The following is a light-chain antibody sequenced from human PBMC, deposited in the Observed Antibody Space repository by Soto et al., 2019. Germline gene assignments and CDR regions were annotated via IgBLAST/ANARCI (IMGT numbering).Light chain of an antibody. J-gene: IGKJ1*01. Sequence: DIQMTQSPSTLSGSVGDRVTITCRGSQTISSCLAWYQQKPGKAPKLLIYNASTLKSGVPSRFSGSGSGTEFTLTISSLQPDDFATYYCQHYNSYSEAFGQGTKVDIK. CDR2: NAS. CDR1: QTISSC. V-gene: IGKV1-5*03. CDR3: QHYNSYSEA.